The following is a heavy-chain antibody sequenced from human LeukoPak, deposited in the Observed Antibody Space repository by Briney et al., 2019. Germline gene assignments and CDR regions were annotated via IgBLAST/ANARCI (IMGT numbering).Heavy chain of an antibody. CDR3: ARERITINGDHFDN. Sequence: PGGSLRLSCAASESTFNIYWMTWVRQAPGEGLEWVANINQDGSKNDYVDSVKGRFIISRDNAKNSLFLQMNSLTVADTAMYYCARERITINGDHFDNWGQGTLVSVSS. CDR1: ESTFNIYW. J-gene: IGHJ4*01. V-gene: IGHV3-7*01. CDR2: INQDGSKN. D-gene: IGHD3-10*01.